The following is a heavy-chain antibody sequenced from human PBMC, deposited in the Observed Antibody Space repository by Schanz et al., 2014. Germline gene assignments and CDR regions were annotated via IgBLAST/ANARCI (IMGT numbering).Heavy chain of an antibody. V-gene: IGHV3-30*02. J-gene: IGHJ4*02. CDR2: IRFDASAK. CDR3: AKGQLLSYYFDY. CDR1: GFSFSGYG. Sequence: QVQLVESGGGVAQPGGSLRLSCAASGFSFSGYGMHWVRQAPGKGLEWVAYIRFDASAKYYGDSVEGRFTISRDNSKNTLYLQMNSLRAEDTAVYYCAKGQLLSYYFDYWGQGTLVTVSS. D-gene: IGHD2-21*01.